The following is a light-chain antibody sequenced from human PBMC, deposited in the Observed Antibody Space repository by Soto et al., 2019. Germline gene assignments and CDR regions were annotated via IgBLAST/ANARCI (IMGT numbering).Light chain of an antibody. Sequence: QSVLTQPPSASGTPGQRVTISCSGSSSNLGAGYDVHWYQQLPGAAPKLVIFGNRNRPSGVPERFSGSKSGTSASLAITGLQAEDEADYYCQAYDYSLTASVFGGGTKLTVL. CDR3: QAYDYSLTASV. V-gene: IGLV1-40*01. J-gene: IGLJ3*02. CDR2: GNR. CDR1: SSNLGAGYD.